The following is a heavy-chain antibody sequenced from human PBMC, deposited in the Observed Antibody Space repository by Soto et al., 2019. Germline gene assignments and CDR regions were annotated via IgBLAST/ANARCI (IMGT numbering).Heavy chain of an antibody. CDR3: ARYYGGYSDY. CDR1: GGSISSYY. V-gene: IGHV4-59*08. Sequence: SETLSLTCTVSGGSISSYYWSWIRQPPGKGLERIGYIYYSGSTNYNPSLKSRVTISVDTSKNQFSLKLSSVTAADTAVYYCARYYGGYSDYWGQGTLVTVSS. CDR2: IYYSGST. D-gene: IGHD3-10*01. J-gene: IGHJ4*02.